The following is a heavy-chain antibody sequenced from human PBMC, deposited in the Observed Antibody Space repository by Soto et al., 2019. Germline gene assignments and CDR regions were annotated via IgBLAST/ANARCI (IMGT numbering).Heavy chain of an antibody. D-gene: IGHD2-21*02. CDR2: INPSGGST. CDR1: GYTFTSYY. Sequence: GASVKVSCKASGYTFTSYYMHWVRQAPGQGLEWMGIINPSGGSTSYAQKFQGRVTMTRDTSTSTVYMELSSLRSEDTAVYYCARDGPATAQWGWYYYYYMDVWAQGTTVTVSS. CDR3: ARDGPATAQWGWYYYYYMDV. V-gene: IGHV1-46*03. J-gene: IGHJ6*03.